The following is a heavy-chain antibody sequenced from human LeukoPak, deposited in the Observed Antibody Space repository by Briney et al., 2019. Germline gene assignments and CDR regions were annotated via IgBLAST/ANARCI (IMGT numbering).Heavy chain of an antibody. CDR2: IWYDGSNK. CDR3: ARDDCSGGSCYFDY. J-gene: IGHJ4*02. D-gene: IGHD2-15*01. CDR1: GFTFSSYG. V-gene: IGHV3-33*01. Sequence: GGSLRLSCAAPGFTFSSYGMHWVRQAPGKGLEWVAVIWYDGSNKYYADSVKGRFTISRDNSKNTLYLQMNSLRAEDTAVYYCARDDCSGGSCYFDYWGQGTLVTVSS.